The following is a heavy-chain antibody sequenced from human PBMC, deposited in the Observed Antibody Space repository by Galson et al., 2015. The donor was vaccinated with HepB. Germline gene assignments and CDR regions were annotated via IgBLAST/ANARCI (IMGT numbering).Heavy chain of an antibody. V-gene: IGHV3-48*03. CDR1: GFTFRSYE. CDR3: ARYYAFDI. J-gene: IGHJ3*02. Sequence: SLRLSCAASGFTFRSYEMNWVRQAPGKGLEWVSYISSSGSSLYYADSVKGRFTISRDNAKNSLYLQMNSLRAEDTAVYYCARYYAFDIWGRGTMVTVSS. CDR2: ISSSGSSL.